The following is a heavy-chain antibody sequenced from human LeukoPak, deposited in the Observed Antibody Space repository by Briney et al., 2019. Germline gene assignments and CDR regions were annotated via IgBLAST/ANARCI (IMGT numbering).Heavy chain of an antibody. CDR2: IIPIFGTT. D-gene: IGHD2-15*01. V-gene: IGHV1-69*13. CDR3: AREAGYCSGGGCYTTPRYFYGMDV. J-gene: IGHJ6*02. Sequence: GASVKVSCKASGGTFSDYGISWVRQAPGQGLEWMGGIIPIFGTTAYAQNFQDRVTFSADESTNTAYMELSSLRSEDTAMYYCAREAGYCSGGGCYTTPRYFYGMDVWGQGTTVTVSS. CDR1: GGTFSDYG.